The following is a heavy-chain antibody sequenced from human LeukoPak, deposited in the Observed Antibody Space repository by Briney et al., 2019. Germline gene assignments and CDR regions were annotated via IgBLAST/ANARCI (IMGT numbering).Heavy chain of an antibody. D-gene: IGHD5-24*01. V-gene: IGHV4-4*07. CDR1: GGPINSHY. Sequence: SETLSLACTVSGGPINSHYWNWIRQPADKGLEWIGRFYANGRPEFNPSLQRRVSISLDPAENQFILNLSSVTAADTAVYYCARENYQYPHYIDIWGKGTTVIVSS. CDR3: ARENYQYPHYIDI. J-gene: IGHJ6*03. CDR2: FYANGRP.